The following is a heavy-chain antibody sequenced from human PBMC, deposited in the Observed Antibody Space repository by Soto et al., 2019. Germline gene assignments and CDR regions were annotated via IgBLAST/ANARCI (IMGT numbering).Heavy chain of an antibody. CDR3: AREDSSGWYTGAFDI. J-gene: IGHJ3*02. D-gene: IGHD6-19*01. CDR2: MNPNNSTT. Sequence: ASVKVSCKASGCAFTTYDINWVRQANGQRLEWMEWMNPNNSTTGYSQKFQGRVTMTRDTSASTAYMELSSLRSEDTAVYYCAREDSSGWYTGAFDIWGQGTMVTVSS. CDR1: GCAFTTYD. V-gene: IGHV1-8*01.